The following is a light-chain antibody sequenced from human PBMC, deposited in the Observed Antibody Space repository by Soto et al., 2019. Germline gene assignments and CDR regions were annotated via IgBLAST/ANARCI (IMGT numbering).Light chain of an antibody. CDR2: DAS. Sequence: DIQMTQSPSALSASVGDRVTITCRASQSISTWLAWYQQTPGKAPKVLIYDASKLEAGVPSRFSGTGSGTQFTLTISSRQAYDFGTYYCQQYHAYSTFGPGTRVEVK. CDR3: QQYHAYST. CDR1: QSISTW. J-gene: IGKJ1*01. V-gene: IGKV1-5*01.